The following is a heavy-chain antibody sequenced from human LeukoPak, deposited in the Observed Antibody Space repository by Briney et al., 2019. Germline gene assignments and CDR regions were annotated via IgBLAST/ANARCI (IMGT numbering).Heavy chain of an antibody. CDR2: IYYSGST. CDR3: ARVSVVPAAIPFNWFDP. D-gene: IGHD2-2*01. J-gene: IGHJ5*02. V-gene: IGHV4-59*08. Sequence: SETLSLTCTVSGGSISSYYWSWIRQPPGKGLEWIGYIYYSGSTNYNPSLKSRVTISVDTSKNQFSLKLSSVTAADTAVYYCARVSVVPAAIPFNWFDPWGQGTLVTVSS. CDR1: GGSISSYY.